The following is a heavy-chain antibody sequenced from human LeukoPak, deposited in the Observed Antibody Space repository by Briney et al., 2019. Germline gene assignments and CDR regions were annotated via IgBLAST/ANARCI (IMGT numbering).Heavy chain of an antibody. D-gene: IGHD6-13*01. CDR1: GGSISSYY. CDR3: ARRASSSWYEAYWFDP. V-gene: IGHV4-4*09. CDR2: IYTSGST. Sequence: SETLSLTRTVSGGSISSYYWSWIRQPPGKGLEWIGYIYTSGSTNYNPSLKSRVTISVDTSKNQFSLKLSSVTAADTAVYYCARRASSSWYEAYWFDPWGQGTLVTVSS. J-gene: IGHJ5*02.